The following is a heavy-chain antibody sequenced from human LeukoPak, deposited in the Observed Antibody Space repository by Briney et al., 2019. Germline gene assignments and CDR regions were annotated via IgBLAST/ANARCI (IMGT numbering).Heavy chain of an antibody. Sequence: ASVKVSYKASGYTFTSYDINWVRQATGQGLEWVGWMNPNSGNTGYAQKFQGRVTMTRNTSISTAYMELSSLRSEDTAVYYCAIVKAAARPYFVHGMDVWGQGTTVTVSS. CDR3: AIVKAAARPYFVHGMDV. J-gene: IGHJ6*02. V-gene: IGHV1-8*01. CDR1: GYTFTSYD. CDR2: MNPNSGNT. D-gene: IGHD6-6*01.